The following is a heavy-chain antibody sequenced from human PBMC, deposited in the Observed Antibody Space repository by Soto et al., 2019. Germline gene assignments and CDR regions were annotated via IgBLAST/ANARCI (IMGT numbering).Heavy chain of an antibody. CDR1: GGTFSSDA. V-gene: IGHV1-69*01. CDR3: AREWLQGFFDY. J-gene: IGHJ4*02. Sequence: HVQLVQSGAEVKKPGSSVKVSCKASGGTFSSDATSWVRQAPGQGLEWMGGIIPMFRTANYAQKFQGRVTITADESTSTAYMEVSSLTSKDTAAYYCAREWLQGFFDYWGQGTLVTVSS. CDR2: IIPMFRTA. D-gene: IGHD5-12*01.